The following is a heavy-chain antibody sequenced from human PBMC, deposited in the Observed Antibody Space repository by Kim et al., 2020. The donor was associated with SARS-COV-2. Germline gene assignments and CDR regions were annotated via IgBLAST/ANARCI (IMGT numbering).Heavy chain of an antibody. J-gene: IGHJ4*02. CDR3: ARRPWFGELSHYDY. V-gene: IGHV4-39*01. Sequence: SETLSLTCTVSGGSISSSSYYWGWIRQPPGKGLEWIGSIYYSGSTYYNPSLKSRVTISVDTSKNQFSLKLSSVTAADTAVYYCARRPWFGELSHYDYWGQGTLVTVSS. CDR2: IYYSGST. CDR1: GGSISSSSYY. D-gene: IGHD3-10*01.